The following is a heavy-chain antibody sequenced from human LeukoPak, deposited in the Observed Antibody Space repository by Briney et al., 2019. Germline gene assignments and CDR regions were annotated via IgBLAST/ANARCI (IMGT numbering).Heavy chain of an antibody. CDR1: GYSISSGYY. J-gene: IGHJ6*03. Sequence: SETLSLTCAVSGYSISSGYYWGWIRQPPVKGLEWIGSIYHSGSTYYNPSLKSRVTISVDTSKNQFSLKLSSVTAADTAVYYCARWGCSSTSCYRGPFYYYYYYMDVWGKGTTVTVSS. CDR2: IYHSGST. D-gene: IGHD2-2*01. V-gene: IGHV4-38-2*01. CDR3: ARWGCSSTSCYRGPFYYYYYYMDV.